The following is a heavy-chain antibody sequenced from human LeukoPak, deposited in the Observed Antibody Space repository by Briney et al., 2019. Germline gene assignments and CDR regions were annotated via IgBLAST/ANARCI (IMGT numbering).Heavy chain of an antibody. J-gene: IGHJ6*02. CDR3: AREAVLRYFDWLSKYYYYGMDV. CDR2: ISYDGSNK. CDR1: GFTFSSYA. V-gene: IGHV3-30*04. D-gene: IGHD3-9*01. Sequence: GGSLRLSCAAPGFTFSSYAMHWVRQAPGKGLEWVAVISYDGSNKYYADSVKGRFTISRDNSKNTLYLQMNSLRAEDTAVYYCAREAVLRYFDWLSKYYYYGMDVWGQGTTVTVSS.